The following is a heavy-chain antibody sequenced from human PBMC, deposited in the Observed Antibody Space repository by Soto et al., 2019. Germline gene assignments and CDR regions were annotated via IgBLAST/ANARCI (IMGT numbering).Heavy chain of an antibody. V-gene: IGHV3-9*01. Sequence: EVQLVESGGGLVQPGRSLRLSCAASGFTFDDYAMHWVRQVPGKGLEWVSGINWNSGSIGYGDSVKGRFAISRDNAKNSLHLQMNSLSAEDTAFYYCAKDDFTDRGDDYFDYWGPGTLVTVSS. J-gene: IGHJ4*02. CDR1: GFTFDDYA. D-gene: IGHD2-21*02. CDR2: INWNSGSI. CDR3: AKDDFTDRGDDYFDY.